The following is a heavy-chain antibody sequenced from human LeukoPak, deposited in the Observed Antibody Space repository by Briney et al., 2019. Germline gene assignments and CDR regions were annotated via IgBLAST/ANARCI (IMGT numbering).Heavy chain of an antibody. CDR2: IYTSGSA. V-gene: IGHV4-61*02. CDR1: GDSITSGDCY. D-gene: IGHD5-12*01. CDR3: AREYSH. J-gene: IGHJ4*02. Sequence: SQTLSLTCSVSGDSITSGDCYWTWIRQPAGRGLEWIGLIYTSGSAKYNPSLKSRITMSLDTSKNQISLQLNSVTAADTAVYYCAREYSHWGQGTLVTVSS.